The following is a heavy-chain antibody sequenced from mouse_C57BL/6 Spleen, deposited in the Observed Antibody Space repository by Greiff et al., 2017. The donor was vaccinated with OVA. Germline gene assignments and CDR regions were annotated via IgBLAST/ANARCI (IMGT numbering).Heavy chain of an antibody. J-gene: IGHJ2*01. CDR2: IYPRSGNT. CDR1: GYTFTSYG. V-gene: IGHV1-81*01. Sequence: QVHVKQSGAELARPGASVKLSCKASGYTFTSYGISWVKQRTGQGLEWIGEIYPRSGNTYYNEKFKGKATLTADKSSSTAYMELRSLTSEDSAVYFCARSDGSFDYWGQGTTLTVSS. D-gene: IGHD2-3*01. CDR3: ARSDGSFDY.